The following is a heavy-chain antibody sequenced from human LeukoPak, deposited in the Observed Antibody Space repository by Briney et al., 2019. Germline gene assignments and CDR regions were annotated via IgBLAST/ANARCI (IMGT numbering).Heavy chain of an antibody. CDR2: IRSKAYGGTT. D-gene: IGHD2-15*01. Sequence: GGSPRLSCTASGFTFGDYAMSWVRQAPGKGLEWVSFIRSKAYGGTTEYAASVKGRFTISRDDSKSIAYLQMNSLKTEDTAVYYCTRVSLVAASVFFDYWGPGTLVTVPS. V-gene: IGHV3-49*04. CDR1: GFTFGDYA. J-gene: IGHJ4*02. CDR3: TRVSLVAASVFFDY.